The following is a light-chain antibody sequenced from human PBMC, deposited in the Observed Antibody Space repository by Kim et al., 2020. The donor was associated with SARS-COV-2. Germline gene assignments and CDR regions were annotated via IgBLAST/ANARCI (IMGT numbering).Light chain of an antibody. Sequence: KTVTISSTRSRGSIARSYVQWYQQRPGSAPITVISEDNQRPSWVPDRFSGSVDESSNSASLTISGLRPEDEADYYCQSYDTRSHEVFGGGTQLTVL. J-gene: IGLJ2*01. V-gene: IGLV6-57*03. CDR1: RGSIARSY. CDR3: QSYDTRSHEV. CDR2: EDN.